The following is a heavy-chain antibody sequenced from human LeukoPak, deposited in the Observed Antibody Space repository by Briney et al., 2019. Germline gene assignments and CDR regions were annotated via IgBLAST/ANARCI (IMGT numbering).Heavy chain of an antibody. CDR2: ISGSGGST. CDR1: GFTFSSYA. CDR3: AKPGTPSKYSYGYSIFDY. Sequence: PGGSLRLSCAASGFTFSSYAMSWVRQAPGKGLEWVSAISGSGGSTYYADSVKGRFTISRDNSKNTLYLQMNSLRAEGTAVYYCAKPGTPSKYSYGYSIFDYWGQGTLVTVSS. D-gene: IGHD5-18*01. J-gene: IGHJ4*02. V-gene: IGHV3-23*01.